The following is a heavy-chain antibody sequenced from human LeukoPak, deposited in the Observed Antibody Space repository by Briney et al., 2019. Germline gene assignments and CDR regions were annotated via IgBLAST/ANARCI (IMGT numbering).Heavy chain of an antibody. CDR1: GGSISSYY. CDR2: IYYSGST. J-gene: IGHJ5*02. Sequence: SETLSLTCTVSGGSISSYYWSWIRQPPGKGLEWIGYIYYSGSTNYNPSLKSRVTISLDTSKNQFSLKLSSVTAADTAVYYCARGGKGLLTFPRDNWFDPWGQGTLVTVSS. D-gene: IGHD2/OR15-2a*01. V-gene: IGHV4-59*01. CDR3: ARGGKGLLTFPRDNWFDP.